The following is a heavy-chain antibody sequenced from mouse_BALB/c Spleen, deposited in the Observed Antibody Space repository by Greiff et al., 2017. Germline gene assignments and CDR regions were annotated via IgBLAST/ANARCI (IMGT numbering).Heavy chain of an antibody. CDR2: ISSGSSTI. CDR1: GFTLSSFG. D-gene: IGHD3-2*02. V-gene: IGHV5-17*02. Sequence: EVKLVESGGGLVQPGGSRKLSCAASGFTLSSFGMHWVRQAPEKGLEWVAYISSGSSTIYYADTVKGRFTSSSDNPKNTLFLQMTSLGSEDTAMYYCARSGYGYAMDYWGQGTSVTVSS. J-gene: IGHJ4*01. CDR3: ARSGYGYAMDY.